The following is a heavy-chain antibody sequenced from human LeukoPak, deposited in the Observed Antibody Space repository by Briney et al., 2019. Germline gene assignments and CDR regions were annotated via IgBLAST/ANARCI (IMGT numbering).Heavy chain of an antibody. CDR2: INPSGGST. D-gene: IGHD1-7*01. CDR1: GYTFTSYY. CDR3: AREGELDFDY. V-gene: IGHV1-46*01. J-gene: IGHJ4*02. Sequence: ASVTVSFKASGYTFTSYYMHWVRQAPGQGLEWMGIINPSGGSTSYAQKFQGRVTMTRDTSTSTVYMELSSLRSEDTAVYYCAREGELDFDYWGQGTLVTVSS.